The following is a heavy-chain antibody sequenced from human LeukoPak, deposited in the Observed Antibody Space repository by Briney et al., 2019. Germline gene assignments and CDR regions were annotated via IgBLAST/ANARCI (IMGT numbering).Heavy chain of an antibody. CDR2: INSDGSST. Sequence: GGPLRLSCAASGFTFSSYWMHWVRQGSGKGLVWVSRINSDGSSTRYADSVKGRFTISRDNAKNTLYLQMNSLRAEDTAVYYCARGSYSHYGMDVWGQGTTVTVSS. D-gene: IGHD1-26*01. CDR3: ARGSYSHYGMDV. CDR1: GFTFSSYW. V-gene: IGHV3-74*01. J-gene: IGHJ6*02.